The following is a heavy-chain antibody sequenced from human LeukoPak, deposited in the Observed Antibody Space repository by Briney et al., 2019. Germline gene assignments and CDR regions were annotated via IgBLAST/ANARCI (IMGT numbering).Heavy chain of an antibody. D-gene: IGHD2-15*01. Sequence: GGSLRLSCAASGFTFSTYWMHWVRQAPGKGQVWDSRINSDESSTTYADSVKGRFTISRDYAKNTLYLQMNSLRAEDTAVYYCAKSRRAYCSGGSCFGLWDYWGQGTLVTVSS. CDR3: AKSRRAYCSGGSCFGLWDY. V-gene: IGHV3-74*01. CDR2: INSDESST. J-gene: IGHJ4*02. CDR1: GFTFSTYW.